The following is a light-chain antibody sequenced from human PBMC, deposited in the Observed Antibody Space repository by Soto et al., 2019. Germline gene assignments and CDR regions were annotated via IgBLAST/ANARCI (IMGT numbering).Light chain of an antibody. CDR2: WAS. CDR1: QSVLYSSNNKNY. J-gene: IGKJ2*01. CDR3: QQYYTTPSYT. Sequence: DIVMTRSPDSLAVSLGERATINCKSSQSVLYSSNNKNYLAWYQQKPGQPPKLLIYWASTRESGVPDRFSGSGSGTDFTLTISSLQAEDVAVYYCQQYYTTPSYTFGQGTKLEIK. V-gene: IGKV4-1*01.